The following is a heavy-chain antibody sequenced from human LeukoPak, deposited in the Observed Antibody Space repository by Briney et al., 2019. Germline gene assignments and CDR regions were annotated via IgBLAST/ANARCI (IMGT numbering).Heavy chain of an antibody. V-gene: IGHV1-69*06. J-gene: IGHJ5*02. CDR1: GGTFSSYA. CDR3: AGGGITMVRGAPYNWFDP. Sequence: ASVKVSCKASGGTFSSYAISWVRQAPGQGLEWMGGIIPIFGTANYAQKFQGRVTITADKSTSTAYMELSSLRSEDTAAYYCAGGGITMVRGAPYNWFDPWGQGTLVTVSS. D-gene: IGHD3-10*01. CDR2: IIPIFGTA.